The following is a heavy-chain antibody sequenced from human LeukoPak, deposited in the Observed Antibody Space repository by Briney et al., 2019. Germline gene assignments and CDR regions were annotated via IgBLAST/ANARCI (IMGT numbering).Heavy chain of an antibody. CDR1: GFTFSTFA. V-gene: IGHV4-34*01. J-gene: IGHJ4*02. CDR2: INHSGST. D-gene: IGHD3-10*01. Sequence: GSLRLSCVASGFTFSTFAMNWVRQAPGKGLEWIGEINHSGSTNYNPSLKSRVTISVDTSKNQFSLKLSSVTAADTAVYYCARGLRMVRGVQLHWGQGTLVTVSS. CDR3: ARGLRMVRGVQLH.